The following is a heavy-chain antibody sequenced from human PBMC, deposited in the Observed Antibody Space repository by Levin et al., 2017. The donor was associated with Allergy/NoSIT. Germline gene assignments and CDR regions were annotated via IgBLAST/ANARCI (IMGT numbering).Heavy chain of an antibody. D-gene: IGHD2-2*03. CDR1: GGSISGGGYH. J-gene: IGHJ4*02. Sequence: PSETLSLTCTVSGGSISGGGYHWTWISQHPEKGLEWIGYIYYSGSTFYNPSLKSRLMISVDTSKNQFSLNVSSVTAADTAVYYCAREDGSTFDFWGQGALVTVAS. CDR2: IYYSGST. CDR3: AREDGSTFDF. V-gene: IGHV4-31*03.